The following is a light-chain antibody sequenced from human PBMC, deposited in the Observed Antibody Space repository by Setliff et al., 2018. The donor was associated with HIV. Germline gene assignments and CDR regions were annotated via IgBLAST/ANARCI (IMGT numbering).Light chain of an antibody. Sequence: QSALTQPASVSGSPGQSITISCTGTSSDVVSYNLVSWYQQHPGKAPKLIIYEVIKRPSGISNRFSGSKSGNTASLTISGLQAEDEADYYCSSYTSSIPLYVFGTGTKVTVL. CDR3: SSYTSSIPLYV. V-gene: IGLV2-14*02. CDR1: SSDVVSYNL. J-gene: IGLJ1*01. CDR2: EVI.